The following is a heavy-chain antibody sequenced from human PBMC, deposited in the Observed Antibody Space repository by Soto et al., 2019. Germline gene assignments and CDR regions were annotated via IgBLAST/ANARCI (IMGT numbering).Heavy chain of an antibody. Sequence: ASVKVSCKASGYTFTSYGISWVRQAPGQGLEWMGWISAYNGNTNYAQKLQGRVTMTTDTSTSTAYMELRSLRSDDTAVYYCARVDYYGSGSYYSPRSYNWFDPWGQGTLVTVSS. CDR2: ISAYNGNT. J-gene: IGHJ5*02. D-gene: IGHD3-10*01. CDR1: GYTFTSYG. V-gene: IGHV1-18*01. CDR3: ARVDYYGSGSYYSPRSYNWFDP.